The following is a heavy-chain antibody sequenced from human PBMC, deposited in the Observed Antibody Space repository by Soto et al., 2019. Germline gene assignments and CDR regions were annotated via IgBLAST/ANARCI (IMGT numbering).Heavy chain of an antibody. J-gene: IGHJ4*02. V-gene: IGHV3-74*01. Sequence: EVQLVESGGGLVQPGGSLRLSCAASGFTFSSYWMHWVRQAPGKGLVWVSRIKSDGSDTSYADSVKGRFTNSRDNAKNTLYLQMSSLRAEDTAVYYCVRVAYGDLGGWGQGTLVTVSS. D-gene: IGHD4-17*01. CDR3: VRVAYGDLGG. CDR1: GFTFSSYW. CDR2: IKSDGSDT.